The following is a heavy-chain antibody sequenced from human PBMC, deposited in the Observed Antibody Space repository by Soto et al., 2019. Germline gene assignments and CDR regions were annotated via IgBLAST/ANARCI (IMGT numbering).Heavy chain of an antibody. Sequence: PGGSLRLSCAASGFTFSSYAMHWVRQAPGKGLEWVAVISYDGSNKYYADSVKGRFTISRDNSKNTLYLQMNSLRAEDTAVYYCARDSGLGELSSFDYWGQGTLVTVSS. V-gene: IGHV3-30-3*01. J-gene: IGHJ4*02. D-gene: IGHD3-16*02. CDR1: GFTFSSYA. CDR3: ARDSGLGELSSFDY. CDR2: ISYDGSNK.